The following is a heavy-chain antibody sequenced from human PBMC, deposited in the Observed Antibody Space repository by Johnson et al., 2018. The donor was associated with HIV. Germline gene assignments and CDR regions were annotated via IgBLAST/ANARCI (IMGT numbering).Heavy chain of an antibody. CDR2: ISYDGSNK. D-gene: IGHD6-6*01. CDR3: ARVEQLGAFDI. Sequence: VQLVESGGGVVQPGRSLRLSCAASGFTFSSYALHWVRQAPGKGLEWVTVISYDGSNKYYADSVKGRFTISRDNSKNTLYLQMNSLRVEDTAVYYCARVEQLGAFDIWGQGTVVTVSS. V-gene: IGHV3-30*04. CDR1: GFTFSSYA. J-gene: IGHJ3*02.